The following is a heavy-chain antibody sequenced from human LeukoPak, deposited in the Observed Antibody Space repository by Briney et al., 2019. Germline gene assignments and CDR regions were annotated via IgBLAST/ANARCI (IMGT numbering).Heavy chain of an antibody. D-gene: IGHD5-12*01. CDR1: GGSISSYY. J-gene: IGHJ4*02. Sequence: SETXSXXCSVSGGSISSYYWSWIRQPAGKGXXXXGRIYXSGITNYNPSLESRVTISVDTSKNQFSLKLSSVTAADTAVYYCAGGARDIVVYSLTYFDYWGQGTLVTVSS. V-gene: IGHV4-4*07. CDR2: IYXSGIT. CDR3: AGGARDIVVYSLTYFDY.